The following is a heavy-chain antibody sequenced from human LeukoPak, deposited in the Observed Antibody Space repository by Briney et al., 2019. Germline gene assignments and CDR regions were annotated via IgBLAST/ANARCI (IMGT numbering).Heavy chain of an antibody. CDR1: GYTFTGYD. D-gene: IGHD2-2*01. CDR3: ARVRGYCSSTSCYGWWFDP. Sequence: ASVKVSCKASGYTFTGYDINWVRQATGQGLEWMGWMNPNSGNTGYAQKFQGRVAMTRSTSISTAYMELSSLRSEDTAVYYCARVRGYCSSTSCYGWWFDPWGQGTLVTVSS. CDR2: MNPNSGNT. V-gene: IGHV1-8*01. J-gene: IGHJ5*02.